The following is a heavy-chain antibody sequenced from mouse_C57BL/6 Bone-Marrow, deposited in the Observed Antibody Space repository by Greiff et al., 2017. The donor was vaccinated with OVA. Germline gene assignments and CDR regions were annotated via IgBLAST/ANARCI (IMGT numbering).Heavy chain of an antibody. D-gene: IGHD1-1*01. J-gene: IGHJ3*01. CDR2: ISNGGGST. CDR3: ARHDYGSSEFAY. V-gene: IGHV5-12*01. CDR1: GFTFSDYY. Sequence: EVQLVESGGGLVQPGGSLKLSCAASGFTFSDYYMYWVRQTPEKRLEWVAYISNGGGSTYYPDTVKGRFTISRDNAKNTLYLQMSRLKSEDTAMYYCARHDYGSSEFAYWGQGTLVTVSA.